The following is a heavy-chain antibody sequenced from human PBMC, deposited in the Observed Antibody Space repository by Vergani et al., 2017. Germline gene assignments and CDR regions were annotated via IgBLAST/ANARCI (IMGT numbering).Heavy chain of an antibody. D-gene: IGHD2-15*01. Sequence: VQLVESGAGLVQPGRSLRLSCAASGFTFNSYGMHWVRQAPGKGLEWVASIRSDESRRYYGDSMEGPFTISRDNSKNTLYLQMKSLRPEDTAVYYCAKEGGGYCSGGTCYPEYWGQGTLVIVSS. J-gene: IGHJ4*02. CDR2: IRSDESRR. V-gene: IGHV3-30*02. CDR3: AKEGGGYCSGGTCYPEY. CDR1: GFTFNSYG.